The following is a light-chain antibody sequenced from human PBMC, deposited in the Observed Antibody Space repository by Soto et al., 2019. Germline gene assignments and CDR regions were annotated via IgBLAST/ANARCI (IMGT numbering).Light chain of an antibody. Sequence: EIVLTQSPGTLSLSPWERATLSCRASQSVTSSYLAWYQQKPGQAPTLLMYGASIRTSGIPDRFSGSGSGTDFTLTISRLEPEDFAVYYCQQYVRSPWTFGQGTKVDIK. J-gene: IGKJ1*01. CDR1: QSVTSSY. V-gene: IGKV3-20*01. CDR2: GAS. CDR3: QQYVRSPWT.